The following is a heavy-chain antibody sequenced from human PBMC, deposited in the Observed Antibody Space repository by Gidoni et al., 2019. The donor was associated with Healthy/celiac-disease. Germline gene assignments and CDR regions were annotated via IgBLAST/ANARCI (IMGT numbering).Heavy chain of an antibody. CDR1: GFTFSSYW. CDR3: AIQWFGELLPSSP. D-gene: IGHD3-10*01. J-gene: IGHJ5*02. V-gene: IGHV3-7*01. CDR2: INQDGSEK. Sequence: EVQLVESGGGLVQPGGSRRPTCTASGFTFSSYWMSWVRQAPGKGLEWVANINQDGSEKYYVDSVKCRFTISRDNAKNSLYLQMNSLRAEDTAVYYCAIQWFGELLPSSPWGQGTLVTVSS.